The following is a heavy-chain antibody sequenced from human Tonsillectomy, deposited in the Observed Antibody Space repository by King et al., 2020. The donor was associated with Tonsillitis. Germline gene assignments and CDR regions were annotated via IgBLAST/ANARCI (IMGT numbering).Heavy chain of an antibody. CDR1: GGTFSSYA. CDR2: TIPFFGTA. V-gene: IGHV1-69*12. J-gene: IGHJ4*02. Sequence: QLVQSGAEVKKPGSSVKVSCKASGGTFSSYAISWVRQAPGQGLEWMGGTIPFFGTANYAQNFQGRVTITADESTSTAYMELSSLRSEDTAVYFCARVVISRYGLATVFDYWGQGTLVTVSS. CDR3: ARVVISRYGLATVFDY. D-gene: IGHD5-24*01.